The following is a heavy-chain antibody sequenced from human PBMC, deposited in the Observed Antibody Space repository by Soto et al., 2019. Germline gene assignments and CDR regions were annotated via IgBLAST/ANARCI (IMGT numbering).Heavy chain of an antibody. Sequence: ASVKVSCKASGYTFTGYYMHWVRQAPGQGLEWMGWINPNSGGTNYAQKFQGWVTMTRDTSISTAYMELSRLRSDDTAVYYCARGGEGVYDPPIYYFDYWGQGTLVTVSS. CDR3: ARGGEGVYDPPIYYFDY. J-gene: IGHJ4*02. D-gene: IGHD3-10*01. V-gene: IGHV1-2*04. CDR1: GYTFTGYY. CDR2: INPNSGGT.